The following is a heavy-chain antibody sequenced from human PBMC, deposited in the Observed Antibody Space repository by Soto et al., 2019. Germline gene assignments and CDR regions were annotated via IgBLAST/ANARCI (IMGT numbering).Heavy chain of an antibody. CDR1: GFTFSGYG. CDR3: ARDGVGATTFFGYFDY. CDR2: TRHDGSNT. V-gene: IGHV3-30*02. Sequence: GGSLRLFCAASGFTFSGYGMHWVRQAPGKGLEWVAITRHDGSNTYYADSVRGRFTISRDNSKKTLYLQMDSLRAEDTAVYYCARDGVGATTFFGYFDYWGQGTLVTVSS. D-gene: IGHD1-26*01. J-gene: IGHJ4*02.